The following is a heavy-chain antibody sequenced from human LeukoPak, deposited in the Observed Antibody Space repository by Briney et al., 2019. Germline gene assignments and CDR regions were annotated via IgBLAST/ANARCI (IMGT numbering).Heavy chain of an antibody. D-gene: IGHD3-22*01. J-gene: IGHJ5*02. Sequence: SETLSVTCTVSGGSISSYYWSWIRQPAGKGLEWIGRIYTSGSTNYNPSLKSRVTMSVDTSKNQFSLKLSSVTAADTAVYYCAPPPYYYEANGYSVAWGQGTLVTVSS. CDR2: IYTSGST. V-gene: IGHV4-4*07. CDR3: APPPYYYEANGYSVA. CDR1: GGSISSYY.